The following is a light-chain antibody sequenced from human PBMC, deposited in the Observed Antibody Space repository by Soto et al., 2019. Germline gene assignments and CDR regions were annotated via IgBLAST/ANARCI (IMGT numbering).Light chain of an antibody. CDR2: GVS. V-gene: IGKV1-5*01. CDR1: QSVTTG. Sequence: DIQMTQSPSTLSASIGDRVTLTCRGSQSVTTGLAWYQQKPGTAPKLLIYGVSNLEGGVPSRFSGSGSGTEFTLTISSLQPDDFATYHCQQYQTYATTTFGQGTKVDIK. J-gene: IGKJ1*01. CDR3: QQYQTYATTT.